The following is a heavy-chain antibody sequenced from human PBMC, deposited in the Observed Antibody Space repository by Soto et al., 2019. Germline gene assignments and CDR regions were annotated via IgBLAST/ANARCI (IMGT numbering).Heavy chain of an antibody. D-gene: IGHD7-27*01. V-gene: IGHV1-69*01. J-gene: IGHJ4*02. Sequence: QVHVVQSGAEVKKPGSSVKVTCKAFGGTFNSFGINWVRQAPGQGLEWMGGIIPVFGTTNYAQKFRDRVTIVADGSTSTSYMELSSLTSDDTAVYYCAIEVWGRGGYYLDSWGQGTLVTVSS. CDR1: GGTFNSFG. CDR2: IIPVFGTT. CDR3: AIEVWGRGGYYLDS.